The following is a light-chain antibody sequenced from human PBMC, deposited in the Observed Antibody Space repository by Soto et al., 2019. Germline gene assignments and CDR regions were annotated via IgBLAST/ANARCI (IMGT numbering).Light chain of an antibody. CDR2: GAS. V-gene: IGKV3-20*01. CDR1: QSVSSNY. CDR3: QQYGSSPGT. Sequence: EIVLTQSPGTLSLSPGERATLSCRASQSVSSNYLAWYQQKPGQAPRPLIYGASSRATGIPDRFSGSGAGTDFTLTISRLESEDFAVYYCQQYGSSPGTFGQGTK. J-gene: IGKJ1*01.